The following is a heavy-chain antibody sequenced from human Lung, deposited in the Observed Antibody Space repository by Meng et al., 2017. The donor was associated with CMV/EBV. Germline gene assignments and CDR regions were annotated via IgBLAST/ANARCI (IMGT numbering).Heavy chain of an antibody. V-gene: IGHV6-1*01. Sequence: LXCAISGDSVSSNSVAWNWIRQSPSRGLEWLGRAYYRSKWYNDYAVSVKSRITINPDTSKNQFSLQLKSVTPEDTAVYYCARGYSHRFDYWGQGTMVTVSS. CDR3: ARGYSHRFDY. D-gene: IGHD1-1*01. CDR2: AYYRSKWYN. CDR1: GDSVSSNSVA. J-gene: IGHJ4*02.